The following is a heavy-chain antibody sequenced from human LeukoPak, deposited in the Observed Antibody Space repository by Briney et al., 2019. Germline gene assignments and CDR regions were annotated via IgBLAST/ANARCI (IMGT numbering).Heavy chain of an antibody. CDR3: GRVHCSTNSCYDYYDYYMDV. J-gene: IGHJ6*03. V-gene: IGHV3-20*04. CDR1: GFRFDDYS. CDR2: INWDGAST. Sequence: GGSLRLSCEASGFRFDDYSMNWVRHVPGKGLEWVAGINWDGASTGYRDSMKGRFTISRDNGKNSLYLQMNSLRVEDTAVYYCGRVHCSTNSCYDYYDYYMDVSGKGITVTVSS. D-gene: IGHD2-15*01.